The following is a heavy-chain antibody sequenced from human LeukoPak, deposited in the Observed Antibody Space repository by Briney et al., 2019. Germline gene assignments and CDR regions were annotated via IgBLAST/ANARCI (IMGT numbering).Heavy chain of an antibody. CDR1: GFTFSDYY. J-gene: IGHJ4*02. Sequence: PGGSLRLSCAASGFTFSDYYMSWIRQAPGKGLEWVSYISSSGSTIYYADSVRGRFTISRDNAKNSLYLQMNSLRAEDTAVYYCARLTSLVTAVDYWGQGTLVTVSS. CDR3: ARLTSLVTAVDY. D-gene: IGHD2-21*02. CDR2: ISSSGSTI. V-gene: IGHV3-11*01.